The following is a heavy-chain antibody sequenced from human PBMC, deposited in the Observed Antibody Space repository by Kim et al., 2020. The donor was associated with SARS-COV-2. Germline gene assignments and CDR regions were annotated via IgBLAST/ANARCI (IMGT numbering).Heavy chain of an antibody. CDR3: ATGATYYDILTGYYTPYYYYGMDV. V-gene: IGHV1-18*04. CDR2: ISAYNGNT. J-gene: IGHJ6*02. D-gene: IGHD3-9*01. CDR1: GYTFTSYG. Sequence: ASVKVSCKASGYTFTSYGISWVRQAPGQGLEWMGWISAYNGNTNYAQKLQGRVTMTTDTSTSTAYMELRSLRSDHTAVYYCATGATYYDILTGYYTPYYYYGMDVWGQGTTVTVSS.